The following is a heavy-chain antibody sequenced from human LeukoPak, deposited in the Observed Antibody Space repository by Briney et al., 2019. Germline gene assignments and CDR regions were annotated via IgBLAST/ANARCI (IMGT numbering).Heavy chain of an antibody. CDR3: ARGSSGWLNWFDP. J-gene: IGHJ5*02. CDR1: GGTFSSYT. V-gene: IGHV1-69*02. CDR2: IIPILGIA. Sequence: AASVKVSCKASGGTFSSYTISWVRQAPGQGLEWTGRIIPILGIANYAQKFQGRVTITADKSTSTAYMELSSLRSEDTAVYYCARGSSGWLNWFDPWGQGTLVTVSS. D-gene: IGHD6-19*01.